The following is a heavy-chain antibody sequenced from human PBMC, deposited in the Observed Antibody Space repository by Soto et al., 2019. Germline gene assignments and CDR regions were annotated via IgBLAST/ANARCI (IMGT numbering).Heavy chain of an antibody. D-gene: IGHD1-20*01. CDR2: IYPGGSDT. CDR3: ARLTGSLDYGMDV. CDR1: GYSCTSYW. V-gene: IGHV5-51*01. Sequence: PGESLKISCKGSGYSCTSYWIGWVRQMPGKGLEWMGIIYPGGSDTRYSPSFQGQVTISADKSISTAYLQWSSLKASDTAMYYCARLTGSLDYGMDVWGQGTTVTVSS. J-gene: IGHJ6*02.